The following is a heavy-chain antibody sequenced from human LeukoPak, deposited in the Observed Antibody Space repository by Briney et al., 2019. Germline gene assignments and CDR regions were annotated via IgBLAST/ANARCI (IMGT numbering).Heavy chain of an antibody. Sequence: ASVKVSCKASGYTFTSYAMNWVRQAPGQGLEWMGWIDTNTGNPTYAQGFTGRFVFSLDTSVSTAYLQISSLKAEDTAVYYCAREIPATMLRGVINDAFDIWGQGTMVTVSS. CDR3: AREIPATMLRGVINDAFDI. V-gene: IGHV7-4-1*02. J-gene: IGHJ3*02. CDR1: GYTFTSYA. CDR2: IDTNTGNP. D-gene: IGHD3-10*01.